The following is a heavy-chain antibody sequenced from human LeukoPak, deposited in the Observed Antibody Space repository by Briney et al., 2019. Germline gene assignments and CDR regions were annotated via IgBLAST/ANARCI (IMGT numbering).Heavy chain of an antibody. V-gene: IGHV3-15*01. CDR1: GFTVSSNY. D-gene: IGHD3-10*01. CDR3: TTDLGITMIRGVIVS. Sequence: GGSLRLSCAASGFTVSSNYMSWVRQAPGKGLERVGRIKSKADGETTDYAAPVKGRFFMSRDDSKATLFLQMNYLETEDTAVYYCTTDLGITMIRGVIVSWGQGTLVTVSS. CDR2: IKSKADGETT. J-gene: IGHJ4*02.